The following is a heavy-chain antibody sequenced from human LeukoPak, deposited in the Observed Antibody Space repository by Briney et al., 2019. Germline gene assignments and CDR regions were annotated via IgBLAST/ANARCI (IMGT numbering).Heavy chain of an antibody. CDR2: IGTAGDT. CDR3: AREDGEGAFDI. CDR1: GFTFSSYD. V-gene: IGHV3-13*04. Sequence: PGGSLRHSCAASGFTFSSYDMHWVRQATGKGLEWVSAIGTAGDTYYPGSVKGRFTISRENAKNSLYLQMNSLRAGDTAVYYCAREDGEGAFDIWGQGTMVTVSS. D-gene: IGHD5-24*01. J-gene: IGHJ3*02.